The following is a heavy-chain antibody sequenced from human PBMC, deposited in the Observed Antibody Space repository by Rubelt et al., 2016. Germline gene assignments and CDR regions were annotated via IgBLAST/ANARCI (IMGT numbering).Heavy chain of an antibody. J-gene: IGHJ6*02. V-gene: IGHV3-48*04. Sequence: GKGLEWVSYISSSSSTIYYADSVKGRFTISRDNAKNSLYLQMNSLRAEDTAVYYCARGLMAAPTGYGMDVWGQGTTVTVSS. D-gene: IGHD2-15*01. CDR2: ISSSSSTI. CDR3: ARGLMAAPTGYGMDV.